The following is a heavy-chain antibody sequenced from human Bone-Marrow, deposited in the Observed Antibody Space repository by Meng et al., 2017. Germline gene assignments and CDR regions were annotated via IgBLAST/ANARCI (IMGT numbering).Heavy chain of an antibody. V-gene: IGHV3-74*01. CDR3: AREKGGIDRYNWFDP. CDR1: GFIFSNYW. CDR2: INGDGRST. Sequence: GESLKTPFPALGFIFSNYWMHWVRQAPGKGLVWVSRINGDGRSTSYADSVKGRFTISRDNAKNTVYLHMNSLRAEDTGVYYCAREKGGIDRYNWFDPWGQGTLVTVSS. D-gene: IGHD6-13*01. J-gene: IGHJ5*02.